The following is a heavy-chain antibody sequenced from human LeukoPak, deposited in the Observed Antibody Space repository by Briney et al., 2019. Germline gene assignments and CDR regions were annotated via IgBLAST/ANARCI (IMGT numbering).Heavy chain of an antibody. V-gene: IGHV3-66*01. J-gene: IGHJ3*02. CDR2: IYSGGST. D-gene: IGHD1-26*01. Sequence: GGSLRLSCAASGFTVSSNYTSWVRQAPGKGLEWVSVIYSGGSTYYADSVKGRFTISRDNSKNTLYLQMNSLRAEDTAVYYCARDPTSSWETAFDIWGQGTMVTVSS. CDR3: ARDPTSSWETAFDI. CDR1: GFTVSSNY.